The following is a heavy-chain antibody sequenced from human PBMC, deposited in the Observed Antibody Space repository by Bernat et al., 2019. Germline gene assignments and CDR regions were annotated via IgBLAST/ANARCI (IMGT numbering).Heavy chain of an antibody. CDR2: ISTTSSYK. D-gene: IGHD6-13*01. CDR3: ARKAAAGTQRAFDY. V-gene: IGHV3-21*05. J-gene: IGHJ4*02. Sequence: EVLLVESGGGLVKPGGSLRLSCAASGFNFNIYNMNWVRQAPGKGLEWVSYISTTSSYKYYADSVKGRFTISRDNAEKSLYLQMNSLRAEDTAVYYCARKAAAGTQRAFDYWGQGTLVTVSS. CDR1: GFNFNIYN.